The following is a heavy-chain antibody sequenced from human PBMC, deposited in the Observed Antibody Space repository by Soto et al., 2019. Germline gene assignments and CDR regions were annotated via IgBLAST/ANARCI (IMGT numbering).Heavy chain of an antibody. Sequence: GGSLRLSCVVSGFNFRPYAMSWVRQAPGKGLDWVSGISSSGDRTYYADSVKGRFTISRDNSKNLLILEMYSLRSDDTALYYCAKDPNGNYVGGFDMRGPGTMVT. CDR1: GFNFRPYA. CDR3: AKDPNGNYVGGFDM. CDR2: ISSSGDRT. V-gene: IGHV3-23*01. D-gene: IGHD1-7*01. J-gene: IGHJ3*02.